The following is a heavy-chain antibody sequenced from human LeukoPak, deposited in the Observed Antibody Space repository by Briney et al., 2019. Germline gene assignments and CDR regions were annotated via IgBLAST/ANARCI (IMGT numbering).Heavy chain of an antibody. CDR2: VFHSGTT. Sequence: SETLSLTCNVSGDSLTSNFWSWIRQTPGKGLEWIGYVFHSGTTNYSPSLKSRVTIPLDTSKKKIYLRLASVTAADTALYYCARRMATVTDAFDIWGRGTMVSVSS. J-gene: IGHJ3*02. CDR1: GDSLTSNF. CDR3: ARRMATVTDAFDI. D-gene: IGHD5-24*01. V-gene: IGHV4-59*08.